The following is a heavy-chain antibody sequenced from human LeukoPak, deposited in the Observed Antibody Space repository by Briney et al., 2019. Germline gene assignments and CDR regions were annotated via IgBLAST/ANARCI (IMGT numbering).Heavy chain of an antibody. Sequence: SETLSLTCTVSSGSIRSNYWSWVRQPPGKGLEWIAYIYQSGSTNYNPSPKSRVTISVDTSKNQFSLSLSSVTAADTAVYYCARHKWDGFNCFDYWGQGTLVTVSS. V-gene: IGHV4-59*08. D-gene: IGHD5-24*01. CDR3: ARHKWDGFNCFDY. J-gene: IGHJ4*02. CDR1: SGSIRSNY. CDR2: IYQSGST.